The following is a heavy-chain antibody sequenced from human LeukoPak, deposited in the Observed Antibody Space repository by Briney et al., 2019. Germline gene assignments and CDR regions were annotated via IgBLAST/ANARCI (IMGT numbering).Heavy chain of an antibody. D-gene: IGHD6-19*01. CDR2: IFGSGGST. V-gene: IGHV3-23*01. J-gene: IGHJ4*02. CDR1: GFTFSRYP. CDR3: AKTTTGYSSGRFPGWPVDY. Sequence: GGSLRLFWAASGFTFSRYPMYWVRQAPGKGLEWVAGIFGSGGSTHYADSVKGRFTISRDNSKNTVYLQMNSLRAEDTAVYYCAKTTTGYSSGRFPGWPVDYWGQGTLVTVSS.